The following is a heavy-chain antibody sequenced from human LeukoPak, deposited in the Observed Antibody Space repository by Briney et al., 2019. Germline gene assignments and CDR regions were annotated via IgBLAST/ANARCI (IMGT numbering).Heavy chain of an antibody. Sequence: GGSLRLSCAASGFTFSSYAMSWVRQAPGKGLEWVSGISGSGGSTYYADSVKGRFTISRDNAKSSLYLHMNSLRAEDTAVYYCARDSVGATNYFDYWGQGTLVTVSS. D-gene: IGHD1-26*01. CDR3: ARDSVGATNYFDY. CDR1: GFTFSSYA. CDR2: ISGSGGST. J-gene: IGHJ4*02. V-gene: IGHV3-23*01.